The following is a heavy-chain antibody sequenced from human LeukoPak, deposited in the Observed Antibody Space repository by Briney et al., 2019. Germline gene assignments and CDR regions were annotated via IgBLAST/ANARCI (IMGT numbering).Heavy chain of an antibody. V-gene: IGHV1-69*05. J-gene: IGHJ6*03. D-gene: IGHD3-22*01. Sequence: PGGSLRLSCAASGFTFSSYAISWVRQAPGQGLEWMGGIIPIFGTANYAQKFQGRVTITTDESTSTAYMELSSLRSEDTAVYYCAKSLRDSSGYWDPAYYYYYYMDVWGKGTTVTVSS. CDR3: AKSLRDSSGYWDPAYYYYYYMDV. CDR2: IIPIFGTA. CDR1: GFTFSSYA.